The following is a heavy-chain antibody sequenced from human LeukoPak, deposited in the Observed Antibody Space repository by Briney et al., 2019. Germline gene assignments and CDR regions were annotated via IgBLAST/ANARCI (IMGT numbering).Heavy chain of an antibody. CDR2: IYTSGST. CDR3: ARGASSSSAIGYYYYYMHV. V-gene: IGHV4-61*02. D-gene: IGHD6-6*01. Sequence: SETLSLTCTVSGGSISSWSYCWSWIRQPDGKGLEWIGRIYTSGSTNYNPSLKSRVTISVDTSKNQFSLNLSSVTAADTAVYYCARGASSSSAIGYYYYYMHVWGKGTTVTVSS. J-gene: IGHJ6*03. CDR1: GGSISSWSYC.